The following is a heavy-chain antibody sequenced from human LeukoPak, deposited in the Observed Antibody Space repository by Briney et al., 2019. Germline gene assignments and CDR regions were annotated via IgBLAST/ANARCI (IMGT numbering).Heavy chain of an antibody. CDR1: GFTFDDYA. D-gene: IGHD2-2*01. CDR3: AREGIYCSSTSCYFDY. CDR2: ISWNSGSI. J-gene: IGHJ4*02. V-gene: IGHV3-9*01. Sequence: SGGSLRLSCAASGFTFDDYAMHWVRQAPGKGLEWVSGISWNSGSIGYADSVKGRFTISRDNAKNSLYLQMNSLRAEDTAVYYCAREGIYCSSTSCYFDYWGQGTLVTVSS.